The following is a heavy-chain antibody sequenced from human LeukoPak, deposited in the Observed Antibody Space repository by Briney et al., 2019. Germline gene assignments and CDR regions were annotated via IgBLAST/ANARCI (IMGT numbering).Heavy chain of an antibody. V-gene: IGHV3-7*01. CDR1: GFTFSSYW. J-gene: IGHJ4*02. D-gene: IGHD6-19*01. CDR3: ARAPLAVAGTQPEFDY. CDR2: IKQDGSEK. Sequence: GGSLRLSCAASGFTFSSYWMSWVRQAPGKGLEWVANIKQDGSEKYYVDSVKGRFTISRDNAKNSLYLQMNSLRAEDTAVYYCARAPLAVAGTQPEFDYWGQGTLVTVSS.